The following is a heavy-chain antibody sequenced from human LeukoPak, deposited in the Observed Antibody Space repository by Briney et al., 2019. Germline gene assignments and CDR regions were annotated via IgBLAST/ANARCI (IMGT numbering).Heavy chain of an antibody. CDR1: GYTFTSYY. Sequence: ASVKVSCKASGYTFTSYYMHWVRQAPGQGLEWMGIINPSGGSTSYAQKFQGRVTMTRDMSTSTVYMELSSLRSEDTAVYYCARDRNGVYYYYYMGVWGKGTTVTVSS. D-gene: IGHD2-8*01. CDR3: ARDRNGVYYYYYMGV. J-gene: IGHJ6*03. V-gene: IGHV1-46*01. CDR2: INPSGGST.